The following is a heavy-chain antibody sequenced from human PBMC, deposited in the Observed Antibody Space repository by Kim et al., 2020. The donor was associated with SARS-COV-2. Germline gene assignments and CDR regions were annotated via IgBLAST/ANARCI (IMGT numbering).Heavy chain of an antibody. CDR3: ARGGAVAGTRGQTNPYYFDY. CDR2: INHSGST. V-gene: IGHV4-34*01. J-gene: IGHJ4*02. Sequence: SETLSLTCAVYGGSFSGYYWSWIRQPPGKGLEWIGEINHSGSTNYNPSLKSRVTISVDTSKNQFSLKLSSVTAADTAVYYCARGGAVAGTRGQTNPYYFDYWGQGTLVTVSS. D-gene: IGHD6-19*01. CDR1: GGSFSGYY.